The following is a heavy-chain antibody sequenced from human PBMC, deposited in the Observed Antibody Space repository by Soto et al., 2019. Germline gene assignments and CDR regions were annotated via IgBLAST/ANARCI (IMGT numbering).Heavy chain of an antibody. CDR2: TYQSGST. J-gene: IGHJ6*02. CDR3: ARDYYGMEG. V-gene: IGHV4-30-2*06. Sequence: TLSLTCTFSGGSISSGGYSWTWLRQSPGKGLEWIGYTYQSGSTFYNPSLKSRVTISVDRSKNQFSLNLTSVTAADTAVYYCARDYYGMEGWGQGTTVT. CDR1: GGSISSGGYS.